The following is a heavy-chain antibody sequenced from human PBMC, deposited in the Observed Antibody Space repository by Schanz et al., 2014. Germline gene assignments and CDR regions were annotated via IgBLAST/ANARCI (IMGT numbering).Heavy chain of an antibody. V-gene: IGHV3-23*04. D-gene: IGHD1-7*01. Sequence: EVQLVESGGGLVQPGGSLRLSCATSGFSFSSYAINWVRQAPGKGLEWVSGISGSGASTYYADSVKGRFTISRDNPRNTPYLQMNSLRAEDTAVYYCARDGYAVVVISPTGTFDYCGQGTLVTVSP. J-gene: IGHJ4*02. CDR2: ISGSGAST. CDR1: GFSFSSYA. CDR3: ARDGYAVVVISPTGTFDY.